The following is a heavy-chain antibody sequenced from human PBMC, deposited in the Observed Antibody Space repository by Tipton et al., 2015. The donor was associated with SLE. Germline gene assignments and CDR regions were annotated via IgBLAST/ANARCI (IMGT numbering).Heavy chain of an antibody. CDR1: GDSITSSGNYF. CDR2: VHYSGKT. D-gene: IGHD1-26*01. CDR3: ARHGSGTYHLVDY. J-gene: IGHJ4*02. Sequence: TLSLTCTVSGDSITSSGNYFWSWIRQPPGKGLEWIGSVHYSGKTYYNPSLKSRVTISIDTSNKLSLYSVTAGDTAVYYCARHGSGTYHLVDYWGQGTLVTVSS. V-gene: IGHV4-39*01.